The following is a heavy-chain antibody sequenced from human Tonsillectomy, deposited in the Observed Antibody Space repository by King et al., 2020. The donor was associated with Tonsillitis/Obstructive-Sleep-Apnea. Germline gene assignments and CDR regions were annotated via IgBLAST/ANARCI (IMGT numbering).Heavy chain of an antibody. CDR2: ISGSGGST. J-gene: IGHJ6*03. CDR1: GFTFSSYA. V-gene: IGHV3-23*04. Sequence: VQLVESGGGLVQPGGSLRLSCAASGFTFSSYAMSWVRQAPGKGLEWVSAISGSGGSTYYADSVKGRFTISRDNSKKTLYLQMNSLRAEDTAVYYCANKGIAAAGQHYYYYMDVWGKGTTVTVSS. D-gene: IGHD6-13*01. CDR3: ANKGIAAAGQHYYYYMDV.